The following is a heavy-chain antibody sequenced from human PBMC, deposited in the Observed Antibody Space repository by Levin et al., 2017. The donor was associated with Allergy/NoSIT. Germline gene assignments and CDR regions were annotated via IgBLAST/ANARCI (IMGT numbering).Heavy chain of an antibody. Sequence: SETLSLTCAVSGGSISTTNWWSWVRQPPGRGLEWIGEIYHSGSTNYNPSLKSRVTISVDKSKNQFSLKLSSVTAADTAVYYCAVKNYYVRGTFDYWGQGTLVTVSS. V-gene: IGHV4-4*02. CDR3: AVKNYYVRGTFDY. CDR1: GGSISTTNW. CDR2: IYHSGST. J-gene: IGHJ4*02. D-gene: IGHD3-10*02.